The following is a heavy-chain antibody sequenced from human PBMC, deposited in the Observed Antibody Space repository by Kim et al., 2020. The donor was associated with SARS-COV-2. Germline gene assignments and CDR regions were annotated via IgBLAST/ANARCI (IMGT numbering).Heavy chain of an antibody. J-gene: IGHJ4*02. V-gene: IGHV2-5*02. CDR3: AHKPSYYDFWSGIGGYYLAY. Sequence: SGPTLVNPTQTLTLTCTFSGVSLSTSGVGVGWIRQPPGKALEWLALIYWDDDKRYSPSLKSRLTITKDTSKNQVVLTMTNMDPVDPATYYCAHKPSYYDFWSGIGGYYLAYCGQGTLVTVSS. CDR1: GVSLSTSGVG. CDR2: IYWDDDK. D-gene: IGHD3-3*01.